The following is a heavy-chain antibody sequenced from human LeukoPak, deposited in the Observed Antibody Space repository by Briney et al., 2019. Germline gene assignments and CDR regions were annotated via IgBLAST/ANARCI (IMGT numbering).Heavy chain of an antibody. J-gene: IGHJ5*02. CDR2: IYYSGST. D-gene: IGHD3-10*01. Sequence: SETLSLTCTASGGSISSYYWSWIRQPPGKGLEWIGYIYYSGSTNYNPSLKSRVTISVDTSKNQFSLKLSSVAAADTAVYYCTRDSYCGSGSYQGALDPWGQGTLVTVSS. V-gene: IGHV4-59*01. CDR3: TRDSYCGSGSYQGALDP. CDR1: GGSISSYY.